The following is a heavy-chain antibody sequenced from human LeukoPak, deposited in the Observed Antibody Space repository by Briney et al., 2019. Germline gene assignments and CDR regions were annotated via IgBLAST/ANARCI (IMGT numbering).Heavy chain of an antibody. CDR1: GFTFSSYA. CDR3: AKYFASGSYYKLPH. CDR2: ISGSGAYT. J-gene: IGHJ1*01. V-gene: IGHV3-23*01. Sequence: GSLRLSCAASGFTFSSYAMSWVRQAPGKGLEWVSTISGSGAYTYYADSAKGRFTISRDNSKNTLYLQMNSLRAEDTAVYYCAKYFASGSYYKLPHWGQGTLVTVSS. D-gene: IGHD3-10*01.